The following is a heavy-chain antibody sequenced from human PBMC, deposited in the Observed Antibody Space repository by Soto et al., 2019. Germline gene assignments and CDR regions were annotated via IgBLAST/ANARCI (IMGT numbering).Heavy chain of an antibody. V-gene: IGHV1-18*01. J-gene: IGHJ5*02. D-gene: IGHD2-21*02. Sequence: QVQLVQSGAEVKKPGASVKVSCKASGYRFASYGISWVRQAPGQGLEWMGWISVYNGNATYEENFQDRVTRTTDTSTSTAYMELRSLRSDDTAVYFCARTAIGDPNWFDPWGQGTLVTVSS. CDR3: ARTAIGDPNWFDP. CDR2: ISVYNGNA. CDR1: GYRFASYG.